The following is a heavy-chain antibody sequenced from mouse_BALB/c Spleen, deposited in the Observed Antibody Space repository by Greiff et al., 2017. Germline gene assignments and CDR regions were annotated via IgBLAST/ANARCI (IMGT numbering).Heavy chain of an antibody. V-gene: IGHV5-4*02. J-gene: IGHJ2*01. CDR1: GFTFSDYY. Sequence: EVKLMASGGGLVKPGGSLKLSCAASGFTFSDYYMYWVRQTPEKRLEWVATISDGGSYTYYPDSVKGRFTISRDNAKNNLYLQMSSLKSEDTAMYYCARGGPGYYFDDWGQGTTLTVSS. CDR3: ARGGPGYYFDD. CDR2: ISDGGSYT. D-gene: IGHD3-2*02.